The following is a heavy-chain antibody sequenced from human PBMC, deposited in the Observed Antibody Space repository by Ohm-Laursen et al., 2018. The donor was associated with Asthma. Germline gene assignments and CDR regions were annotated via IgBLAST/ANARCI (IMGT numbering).Heavy chain of an antibody. CDR3: ARDRYDILTGYHGIYYYYYGMDV. D-gene: IGHD3-9*01. J-gene: IGHJ6*02. CDR2: ISNDQGNE. Sequence: SLRLTCTASGDTFSIFRNSWMAWVRLAPGKGLEWVAVISNDQGNEYYADSVKGRFTIFRDNSKNTLYLQMNSLRAEDTAVYYCARDRYDILTGYHGIYYYYYGMDVWGQGTTVTVSS. V-gene: IGHV3-30*03. CDR1: GDTFSIFRNS.